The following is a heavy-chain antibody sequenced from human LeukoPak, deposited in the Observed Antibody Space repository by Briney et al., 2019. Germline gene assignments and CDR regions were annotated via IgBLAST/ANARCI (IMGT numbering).Heavy chain of an antibody. CDR3: GTVRGILSYFDL. J-gene: IGHJ2*01. CDR2: INLNTGGV. V-gene: IGHV1-2*02. CDR1: GDSFIDSY. D-gene: IGHD3-16*01. Sequence: ASVKVSCKASGDSFIDSYIHWVRQAPGQGPEWMGWINLNTGGVNYAQKFDGRFSMTRDTSINTAFMELSGLRFDDTAVYYCGTVRGILSYFDLWGRGTLVTVSS.